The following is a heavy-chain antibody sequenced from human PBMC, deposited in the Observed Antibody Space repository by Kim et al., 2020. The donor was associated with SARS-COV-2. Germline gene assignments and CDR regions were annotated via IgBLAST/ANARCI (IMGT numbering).Heavy chain of an antibody. CDR1: GFTFSTYW. V-gene: IGHV3-7*03. CDR2: INQDGSEK. CDR3: GRDMDV. Sequence: GGSLRLSCAGSGFTFSTYWMSWVRQAPGKGLEWVANINQDGSEKNYVDSVKGRFTISRDNAKTSLHLQMNSLRAEDMAVYYCGRDMDVWGQGTTVTVSS. J-gene: IGHJ6*02.